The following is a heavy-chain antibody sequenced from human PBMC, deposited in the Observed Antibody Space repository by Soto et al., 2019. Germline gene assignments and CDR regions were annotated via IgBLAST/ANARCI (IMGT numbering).Heavy chain of an antibody. CDR1: GGSINSSSYF. J-gene: IGHJ5*02. CDR2: IYYIGST. Sequence: PSETLSLTCSVSGGSINSSSYFWGWVRQPPGKGLEWIGSIYYIGSTYYNSSLRSRVTISVDTSKNQFSLKLSSVTAADTAVFYCARQYSSGCGNWFDPGGQGTLV. V-gene: IGHV4-39*01. D-gene: IGHD6-19*01. CDR3: ARQYSSGCGNWFDP.